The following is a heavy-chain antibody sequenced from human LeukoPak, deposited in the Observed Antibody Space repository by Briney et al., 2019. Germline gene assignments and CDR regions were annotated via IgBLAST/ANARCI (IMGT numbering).Heavy chain of an antibody. J-gene: IGHJ4*02. Sequence: GGSLRLSCAASGFTFSSYTMSWVREAPARGLEWVSSLRGNGDTFYADSVKGRFTLSRDDSRNTVYLQLNNLRVEDTAVYYCAKRGVVIRVILVGFHKEAYYFDSWGQGALVTVSS. CDR2: LRGNGDT. CDR3: AKRGVVIRVILVGFHKEAYYFDS. CDR1: GFTFSSYT. D-gene: IGHD3-22*01. V-gene: IGHV3-23*01.